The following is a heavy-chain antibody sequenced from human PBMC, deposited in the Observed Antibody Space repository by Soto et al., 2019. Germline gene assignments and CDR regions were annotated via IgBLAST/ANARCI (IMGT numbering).Heavy chain of an antibody. CDR3: AHRRIGVSQWYYGDLDY. J-gene: IGHJ4*02. CDR1: GFSLSTSGVG. D-gene: IGHD3-10*01. CDR2: IYWDDDK. Sequence: SGPTLVNPTQTLTLTCTFSGFSLSTSGVGVGWIRQPPGKALEWLAIIYWDDDKRYSPGLRSRLTITKDTSKNQVVLTMNNVDPVDTGTYFCAHRRIGVSQWYYGDLDYWGQGTLVTSPQ. V-gene: IGHV2-5*02.